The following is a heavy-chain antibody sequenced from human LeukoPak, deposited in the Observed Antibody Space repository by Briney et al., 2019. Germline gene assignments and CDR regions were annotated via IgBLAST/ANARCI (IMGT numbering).Heavy chain of an antibody. V-gene: IGHV6-1*01. J-gene: IGHJ4*02. CDR1: GDSVSSNSAA. D-gene: IGHD5-24*01. Sequence: SQTLSLTCDISGDSVSSNSAAWNWIRQSPLRGLEWLGRTYYRSKWYNDYAVSVKSRITINPDTSKNQFSLQLNSVTPEDTAVYYCTRGAPVGSSREFDYWGQGTLVTVSS. CDR3: TRGAPVGSSREFDY. CDR2: TYYRSKWYN.